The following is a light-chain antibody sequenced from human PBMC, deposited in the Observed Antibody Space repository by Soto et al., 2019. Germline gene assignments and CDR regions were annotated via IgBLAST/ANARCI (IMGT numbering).Light chain of an antibody. CDR3: AAWDDSLSCWV. J-gene: IGLJ3*02. V-gene: IGLV1-47*01. CDR1: SSNIGSNY. CDR2: RNN. Sequence: QPVLTQPPSASGTPGQRVTISCSGSSSNIGSNYVYWYQQLPGTAPKLLIYRNNQRPSGVPDRFSGSKSGTSASLAISGLRSEDEADYYCAAWDDSLSCWVFGGGTKLTVL.